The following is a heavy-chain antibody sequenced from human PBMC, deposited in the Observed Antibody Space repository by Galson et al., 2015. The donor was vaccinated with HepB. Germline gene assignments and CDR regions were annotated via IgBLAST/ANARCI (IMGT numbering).Heavy chain of an antibody. Sequence: LRLSCAASGFTFSSYGMHWVRQAPGKGLELVAVIWYDGSNKYYADSVKGRFTISRDNSKNTLYLQMNSLRAEDTAVYYCARVGMLVGGHGMDVWGQGTTVTVSS. CDR2: IWYDGSNK. CDR3: ARVGMLVGGHGMDV. J-gene: IGHJ6*02. CDR1: GFTFSSYG. D-gene: IGHD1-26*01. V-gene: IGHV3-33*01.